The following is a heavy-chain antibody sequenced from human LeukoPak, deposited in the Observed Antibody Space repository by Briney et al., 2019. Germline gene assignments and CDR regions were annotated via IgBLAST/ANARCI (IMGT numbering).Heavy chain of an antibody. J-gene: IGHJ4*02. Sequence: SETLSLTRTVSGYSISSGYYWGWIRQPPGKGLEWIGSIYHSGSTYYNPSLKSRVTISVDTSKNQFSLKLSSVTAADTAVYYCAREGAYYYDSSGYYFDYWGQGTLVTVSS. D-gene: IGHD3-22*01. CDR2: IYHSGST. V-gene: IGHV4-38-2*02. CDR1: GYSISSGYY. CDR3: AREGAYYYDSSGYYFDY.